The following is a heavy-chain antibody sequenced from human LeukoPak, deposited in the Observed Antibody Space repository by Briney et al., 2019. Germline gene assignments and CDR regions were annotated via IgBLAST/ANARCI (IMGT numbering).Heavy chain of an antibody. Sequence: SETLSLTCTVSGGSISSGGYYWSWIRQHPGEGLEWIGYIYYSGSTYYNPSLKSRVTISVDTSKNQFSLKLSSVTAADTAVYYCARDANGWLLLLLAFDIWGQGTMVTVSS. D-gene: IGHD3-22*01. CDR3: ARDANGWLLLLLAFDI. J-gene: IGHJ3*02. CDR1: GGSISSGGYY. CDR2: IYYSGST. V-gene: IGHV4-31*03.